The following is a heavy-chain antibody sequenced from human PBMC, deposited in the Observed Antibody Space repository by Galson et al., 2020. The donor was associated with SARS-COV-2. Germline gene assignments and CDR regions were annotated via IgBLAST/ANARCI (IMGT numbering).Heavy chain of an antibody. Sequence: SETLSLTCSVSGDSVGSSPFYWAGIRQPPGKGLEWIGGTHHTGNTYFNPSPRRRRSMSLDTSSNPFSLTLTTVPAADTAVYYCVRDARTKVTRVKGTDSWGQGILVTVSS. CDR2: THHTGNT. J-gene: IGHJ4*02. V-gene: IGHV4-39*07. CDR1: GDSVGSSPFY. CDR3: VRDARTKVTRVKGTDS. D-gene: IGHD2-2*01.